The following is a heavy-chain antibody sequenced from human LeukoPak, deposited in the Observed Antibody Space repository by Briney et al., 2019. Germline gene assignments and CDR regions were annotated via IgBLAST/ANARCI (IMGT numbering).Heavy chain of an antibody. Sequence: GGSLRLSCAASGFTFSSYAMSWVRQAPGKGLEWVSAISGSGGSTYYADSVKGRFTISRDNSKNTLYLQMNSLRAEDTAVYYCAKKERGQWSNWYFDLWGRGTLVTVSS. CDR2: ISGSGGST. CDR1: GFTFSSYA. J-gene: IGHJ2*01. D-gene: IGHD6-19*01. CDR3: AKKERGQWSNWYFDL. V-gene: IGHV3-23*01.